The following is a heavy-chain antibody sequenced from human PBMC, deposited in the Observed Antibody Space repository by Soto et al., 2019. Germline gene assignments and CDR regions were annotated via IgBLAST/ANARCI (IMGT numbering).Heavy chain of an antibody. D-gene: IGHD2-8*01. J-gene: IGHJ3*02. CDR3: SKDSKERSLIDAFDI. Sequence: GGSLRLSCGASGCAFSSYAGGWVLQAPGKGLEWVSGISDSGFSTYYADSVKGRFTISRDNSKNTLYLQMKSLRVEHTAVYYCSKDSKERSLIDAFDIWGQGTMVTVSS. CDR2: ISDSGFST. V-gene: IGHV3-23*01. CDR1: GCAFSSYA.